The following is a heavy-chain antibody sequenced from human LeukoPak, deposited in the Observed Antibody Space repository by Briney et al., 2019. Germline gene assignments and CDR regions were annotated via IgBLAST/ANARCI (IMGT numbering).Heavy chain of an antibody. V-gene: IGHV3-21*01. CDR3: ARDRVEMATIRRGAFDY. Sequence: GGSLRLSCAASGFTFSSYSMNWVRQAPGKGLEWVSSISSSSSYIYYADSVKGRFTISRDNAKNSLYLQMNSLRAEDTAVCYCARDRVEMATIRRGAFDYWGQGTLVTVSS. CDR1: GFTFSSYS. D-gene: IGHD5-24*01. CDR2: ISSSSSYI. J-gene: IGHJ4*02.